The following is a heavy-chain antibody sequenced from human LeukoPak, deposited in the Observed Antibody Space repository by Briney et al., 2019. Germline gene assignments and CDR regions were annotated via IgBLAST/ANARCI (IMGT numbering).Heavy chain of an antibody. CDR1: GFTFSSYW. J-gene: IGHJ4*02. CDR3: ARAPLHLAMYHYFDY. Sequence: GGSLRLSCAASGFTFSSYWMSWVRQAPGKGLEWVANIKQDGTEKYYVDSVKGRFTISGDNAKNSLYLQMNSLRAEDTAVYYCARAPLHLAMYHYFDYWGQGTLVTVSS. D-gene: IGHD2-2*01. CDR2: IKQDGTEK. V-gene: IGHV3-7*01.